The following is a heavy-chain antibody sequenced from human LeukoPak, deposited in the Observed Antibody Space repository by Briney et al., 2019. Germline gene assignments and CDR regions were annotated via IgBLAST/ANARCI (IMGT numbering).Heavy chain of an antibody. V-gene: IGHV4-59*08. CDR2: FYFSGTS. D-gene: IGHD5-24*01. CDR1: GASISDYY. CDR3: VRHVTTGFNLFDY. J-gene: IGHJ4*02. Sequence: PSETLSLTCSVSGASISDYYWSWIRQSPGKGLEWIGYFYFSGTSTFNPSLQSRVTMSVDASKNQFSLKLTSVTAADTAVYYCVRHVTTGFNLFDYWGQGSLVTVSS.